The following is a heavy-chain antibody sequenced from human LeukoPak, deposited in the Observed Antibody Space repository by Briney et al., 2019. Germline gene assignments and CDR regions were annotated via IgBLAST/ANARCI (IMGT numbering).Heavy chain of an antibody. V-gene: IGHV1-2*02. D-gene: IGHD1-14*01. CDR2: INPNDGGT. CDR3: VRGLTPPGTRVGCFDH. CDR1: GYTFTAYF. Sequence: ASVKVSCKTSGYTFTAYFIHWLRLAPGQRFEWMGWINPNDGGTKYGQKFQGRVTMTRDTSISTVYMDLNNLGPDDTARYYCVRGLTPPGTRVGCFDHWGQGALVTVSS. J-gene: IGHJ4*02.